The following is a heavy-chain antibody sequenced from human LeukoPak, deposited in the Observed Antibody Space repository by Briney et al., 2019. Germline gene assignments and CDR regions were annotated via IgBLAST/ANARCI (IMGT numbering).Heavy chain of an antibody. CDR2: ISSSSSTI. CDR1: GFTFSSYS. J-gene: IGHJ4*02. Sequence: PGGSLRLSCAASGFTFSSYSMNWVRQAPGKGLEWVSYISSSSSTIYYADSVKGRFTISRDNAKNTLYLQMNSLRAEDTAVYYCAREDVLYDSSGYYDWGQGTLVTVSS. V-gene: IGHV3-48*04. D-gene: IGHD3-22*01. CDR3: AREDVLYDSSGYYD.